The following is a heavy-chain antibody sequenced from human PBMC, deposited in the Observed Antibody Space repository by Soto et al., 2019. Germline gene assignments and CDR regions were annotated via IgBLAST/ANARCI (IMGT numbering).Heavy chain of an antibody. CDR2: IYYSGST. J-gene: IGHJ4*02. V-gene: IGHV4-39*01. D-gene: IGHD6-13*01. Sequence: QLQLQESGPGLVKPSETLSLTCTVSGGSISSSSYYWGWIRQPPGKGLEWIGSIYYSGSTYYNPPLKSRVTISVDTSKNQFSLKLSSVTAADTAVYYCASTVQQLAPIDYWGQGTLVTVSS. CDR3: ASTVQQLAPIDY. CDR1: GGSISSSSYY.